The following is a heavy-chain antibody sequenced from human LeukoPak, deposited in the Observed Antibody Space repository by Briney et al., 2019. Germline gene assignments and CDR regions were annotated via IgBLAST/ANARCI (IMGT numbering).Heavy chain of an antibody. V-gene: IGHV4-39*07. CDR1: GGSISTSNYY. J-gene: IGHJ3*02. CDR2: IFYSGST. Sequence: SETLSLTCTVSGGSISTSNYYWGWIRQPPGKGLEWIGNIFYSGSTYYSPSLRSRVTISLDTSRNQFSLKLSSVTAADTAVYYCANLWFGELFASAQGWRNAFDIWGQGTMVTVSS. D-gene: IGHD3-10*01. CDR3: ANLWFGELFASAQGWRNAFDI.